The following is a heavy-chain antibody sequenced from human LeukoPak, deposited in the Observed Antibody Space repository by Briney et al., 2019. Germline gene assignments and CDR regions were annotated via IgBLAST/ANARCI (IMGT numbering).Heavy chain of an antibody. Sequence: KPGGSLRLSCAASGFTFSDYYMSWIRQAPGKGLEWVSYISSSGSTIYYADSVKGRFTISRDNAKNSLYLQMNSLRAEDTAVYYCARVDYSSSSLFDYWGQGTLVTVSS. J-gene: IGHJ4*02. CDR3: ARVDYSSSSLFDY. CDR1: GFTFSDYY. CDR2: ISSSGSTI. V-gene: IGHV3-11*04. D-gene: IGHD6-6*01.